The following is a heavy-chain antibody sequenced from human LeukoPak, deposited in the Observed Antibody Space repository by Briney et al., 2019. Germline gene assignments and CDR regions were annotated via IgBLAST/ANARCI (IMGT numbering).Heavy chain of an antibody. CDR1: GFTFGDYT. J-gene: IGHJ4*02. D-gene: IGHD2-2*02. CDR3: AKGSTDCSSTSCYSYFDY. V-gene: IGHV3-43*01. Sequence: GGSLRLSCAASGFTFGDYTMHWVRQAPGKGLEWVSLISWDGGSTYYADSVKGRFTISRDNSKNSLYLQMNSLRTEDTALYYCAKGSTDCSSTSCYSYFDYWGQGTLVTVSS. CDR2: ISWDGGST.